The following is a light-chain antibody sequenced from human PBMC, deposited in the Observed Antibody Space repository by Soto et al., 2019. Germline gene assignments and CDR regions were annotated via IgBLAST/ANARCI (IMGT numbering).Light chain of an antibody. CDR2: EVS. CDR1: SSDIGDYNY. CDR3: SSYAGSNNVV. V-gene: IGLV2-8*01. Sequence: QSVLTQPPSASGSPGQSVTISCTGTSSDIGDYNYVCWYQQHPGKAPKLMIYEVSKRPSGVPDRFSGSKSGNTASLTVSGLQAEDEADYYCSSYAGSNNVVFGGGTKLTVL. J-gene: IGLJ2*01.